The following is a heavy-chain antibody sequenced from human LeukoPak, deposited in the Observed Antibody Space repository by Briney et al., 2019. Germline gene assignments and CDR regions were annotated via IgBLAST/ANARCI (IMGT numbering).Heavy chain of an antibody. Sequence: PSETLSLTCTVSGGSINSYYWSWIRQPPGKGLEWIGYIYYSGSTNYSPSLKSRVTISVDTSKNQFSLQLTSVTAADTAVYYCARAYSSSWYFNWFDPWGQGTLVTVSS. V-gene: IGHV4-59*08. CDR2: IYYSGST. CDR1: GGSINSYY. CDR3: ARAYSSSWYFNWFDP. D-gene: IGHD6-13*01. J-gene: IGHJ5*02.